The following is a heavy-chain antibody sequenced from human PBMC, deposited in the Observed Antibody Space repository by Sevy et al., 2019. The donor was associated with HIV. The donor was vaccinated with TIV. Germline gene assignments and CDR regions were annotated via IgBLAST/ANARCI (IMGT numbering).Heavy chain of an antibody. Sequence: GGSLRLSCAASAFTFSSYGMHWVRQAPGKGLEWVAFIRYDGSNKYYADSVKGRFTISRDNSKNTLYLQMNSLRAEDTAVYYCAKDVCSGSSTSCYSNAFDIWGQGTMVTVSS. CDR1: AFTFSSYG. D-gene: IGHD2-2*02. V-gene: IGHV3-30*02. CDR2: IRYDGSNK. J-gene: IGHJ3*02. CDR3: AKDVCSGSSTSCYSNAFDI.